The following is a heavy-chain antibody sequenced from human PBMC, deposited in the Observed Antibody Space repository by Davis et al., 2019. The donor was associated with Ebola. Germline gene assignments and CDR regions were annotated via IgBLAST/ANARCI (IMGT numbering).Heavy chain of an antibody. D-gene: IGHD5-12*01. V-gene: IGHV1-18*01. CDR3: VRAAAYSGYVGS. Sequence: ASVKVSCKASGYTFTSYGISWVRQAPGQGLEWMGWISAYNGNTNYAQKLQGRVTMTPDTSTSTAYMELRSLRSDDTAVYYCVRAAAYSGYVGSWGQGTLVTVSS. J-gene: IGHJ4*02. CDR1: GYTFTSYG. CDR2: ISAYNGNT.